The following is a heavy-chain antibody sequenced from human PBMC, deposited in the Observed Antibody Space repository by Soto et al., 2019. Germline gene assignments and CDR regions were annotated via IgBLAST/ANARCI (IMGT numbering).Heavy chain of an antibody. J-gene: IGHJ4*02. CDR2: TRNKANSYIT. V-gene: IGHV3-72*01. D-gene: IGHD5-12*01. Sequence: GYLRLSCAASGFTFSDHFMDWFRQALGKGLEWVGRTRNKANSYITEYAASVKGRFTISRDDSKNSLYLQMNSLTTEDTAVYYCASYSYSCSGGYCYLDYPGQGALDTVSS. CDR1: GFTFSDHF. CDR3: ASYSYSCSGGYCYLDY.